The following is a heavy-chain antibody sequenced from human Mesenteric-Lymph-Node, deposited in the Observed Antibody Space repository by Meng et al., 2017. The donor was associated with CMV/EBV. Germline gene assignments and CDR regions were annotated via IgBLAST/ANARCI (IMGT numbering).Heavy chain of an antibody. CDR3: ARDPSIAVAGWFDP. D-gene: IGHD6-19*01. CDR2: ISAYNGNT. J-gene: IGHJ5*02. V-gene: IGHV1-18*01. CDR1: GGTFSSYA. Sequence: ASVKVSCKASGGTFSSYAISWVRQAPGQGLEWMGWISAYNGNTNYAQKLQGRVTMTTDTSTSTAYMELRSLRSDDTAVYYCARDPSIAVAGWFDPWGQGTLVTVSS.